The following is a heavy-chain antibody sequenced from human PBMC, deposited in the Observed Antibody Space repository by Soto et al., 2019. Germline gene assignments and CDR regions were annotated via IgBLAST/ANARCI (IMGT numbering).Heavy chain of an antibody. V-gene: IGHV1-8*01. J-gene: IGHJ4*03. CDR3: ARGVKLEVAVDNDFYT. CDR2: MNPNSGNT. Sequence: ASVKVSCKASGYTFTSYDINWVRQATGQGLEWMGWMNPNSGNTGYAQKFQGRVTMTRNTSISTAYMELSSLRSEDTAVYYCARGVKLEVAVDNDFYTWCQENMVTVSS. D-gene: IGHD3-3*01. CDR1: GYTFTSYD.